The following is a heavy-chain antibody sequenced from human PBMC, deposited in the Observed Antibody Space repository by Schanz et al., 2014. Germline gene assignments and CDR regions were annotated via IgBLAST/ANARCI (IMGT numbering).Heavy chain of an antibody. J-gene: IGHJ4*02. CDR1: GFTLSGIG. CDR3: AKEKEEVAADGSFFDY. CDR2: ISFDGRNT. Sequence: QVQLVESGGGGVHPGSPLRLSGPPLGFTLSGIGLHWAPQAPGKGLEWVGFISFDGRNTGYQNPVKARFTIARDNSKNTVNLQMNSLRAEDTAVYYCAKEKEEVAADGSFFDYWGQGTLVTVSS. D-gene: IGHD6-13*01. V-gene: IGHV3-30*18.